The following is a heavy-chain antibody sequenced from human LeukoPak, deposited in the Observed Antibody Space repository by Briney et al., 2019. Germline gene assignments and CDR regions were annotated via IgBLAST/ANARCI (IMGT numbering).Heavy chain of an antibody. J-gene: IGHJ4*02. CDR3: ARGGSGWTFDY. CDR1: GGSISSYY. Sequence: SETLSLTCTVSGGSISSYYWSWIRQPPGKGLEWIGEINHGGSTNYNPSLKSRVTISVDTSKNQFSLKLSSVTAADTAVYYCARGGSGWTFDYWGQGTLVTVSS. V-gene: IGHV4-34*01. CDR2: INHGGST. D-gene: IGHD6-19*01.